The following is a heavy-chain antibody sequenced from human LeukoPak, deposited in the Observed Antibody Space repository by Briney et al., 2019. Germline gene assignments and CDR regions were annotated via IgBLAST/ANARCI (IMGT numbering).Heavy chain of an antibody. D-gene: IGHD2/OR15-2a*01. CDR2: IYYSGST. J-gene: IGHJ4*02. V-gene: IGHV4-30-4*08. CDR1: GGSITSGNYR. Sequence: PSETLSLTCSVSGGSITSGNYRWSWIRQPPGKGLEWIGYIYYSGSTYYNPSLESRVTISVDTSKNQFSLKLSSVTAADTAVYFCARVVLFELAYFDYWGQGTLVTVSS. CDR3: ARVVLFELAYFDY.